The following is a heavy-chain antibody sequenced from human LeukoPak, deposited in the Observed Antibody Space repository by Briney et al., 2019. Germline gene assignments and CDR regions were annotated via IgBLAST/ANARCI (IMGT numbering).Heavy chain of an antibody. V-gene: IGHV4-59*01. Sequence: SETLSLTCTITSGSITSYHWSWIRPPPGKGLAWIGYIYYIGSTNYNPSLKSQVTISVDPTKNQFSLKLTSVTAADTSVYYCARGSRDGYNHYDYWGQGTLVTVSS. CDR1: SGSITSYH. J-gene: IGHJ4*02. CDR3: ARGSRDGYNHYDY. CDR2: IYYIGST. D-gene: IGHD5-24*01.